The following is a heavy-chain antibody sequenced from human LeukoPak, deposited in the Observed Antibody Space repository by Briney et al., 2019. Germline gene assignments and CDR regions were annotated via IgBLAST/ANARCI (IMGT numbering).Heavy chain of an antibody. J-gene: IGHJ4*02. D-gene: IGHD1-14*01. CDR3: AASGGGPLPDF. Sequence: GGSLRLSCAASRITISGNWMHWVRQTPGKGLMWVARIDSDGSTTAYADSVRGRFTISRDNAKNTLDLQMDPLRAEDTAVYYCAASGGGPLPDFWGQGALVTVSS. V-gene: IGHV3-74*01. CDR1: RITISGNW. CDR2: IDSDGSTT.